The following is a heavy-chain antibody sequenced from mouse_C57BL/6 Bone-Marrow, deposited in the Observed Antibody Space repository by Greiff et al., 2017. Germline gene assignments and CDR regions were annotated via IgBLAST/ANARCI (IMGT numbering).Heavy chain of an antibody. V-gene: IGHV10-1*01. D-gene: IGHD4-1*01. J-gene: IGHJ2*01. Sequence: EVKLMESGGGLVQPRGSLKLSCAASGFSFNTYAMNWVRQAPGQGLEWVARIRSKSNNYATYYAESEKDRFTISRDDSESMIYLQMNNLKAEDTAMYYCVRHPELGPFDYWGQGTTLTVSS. CDR2: IRSKSNNYAT. CDR3: VRHPELGPFDY. CDR1: GFSFNTYA.